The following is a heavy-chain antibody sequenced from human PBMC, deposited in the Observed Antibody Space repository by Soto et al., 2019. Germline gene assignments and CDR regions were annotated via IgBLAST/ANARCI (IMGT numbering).Heavy chain of an antibody. CDR1: GGTFSSYA. D-gene: IGHD2-8*01. CDR2: IIPIFGTA. J-gene: IGHJ6*02. V-gene: IGHV1-69*12. Sequence: QVQLVQSGAEVKKPGSSVKVSCKASGGTFSSYAISWVRQAPGQGLEWMGGIIPIFGTANYAQKFQGRVTITADESTSTAYMELSSLRSEDTAVYYCARTLCTNGVCYRKYYYYYGMDVWGQGTTVTVSS. CDR3: ARTLCTNGVCYRKYYYYYGMDV.